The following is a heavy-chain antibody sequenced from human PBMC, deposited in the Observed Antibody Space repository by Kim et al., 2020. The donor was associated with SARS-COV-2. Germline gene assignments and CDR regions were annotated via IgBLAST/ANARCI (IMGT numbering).Heavy chain of an antibody. Sequence: GASLKISCKGSGYSFTSYWISWVRQMPGKGLEWMGRIDPSDSYTNYSPSFQGHVTISADKSISTAYLQWSSLKASDTAMYYCARDPTTSGAYCGGDCYSVNWGQGTLVTVSS. D-gene: IGHD2-21*02. J-gene: IGHJ4*02. CDR3: ARDPTTSGAYCGGDCYSVN. CDR1: GYSFTSYW. V-gene: IGHV5-10-1*01. CDR2: IDPSDSYT.